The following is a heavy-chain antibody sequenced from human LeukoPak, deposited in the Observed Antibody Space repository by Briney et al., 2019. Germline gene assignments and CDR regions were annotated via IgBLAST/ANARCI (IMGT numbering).Heavy chain of an antibody. D-gene: IGHD6-13*01. J-gene: IGHJ4*02. CDR3: ATAIAASGTTGEDY. Sequence: PSETLSLTCAVYGGSFRGYYWSWVRQPPGKGLEWIGEINHSGSTHYNPSLKSRVSISVDTSKNQFSLKLTSVTAADTAVYYCATAIAASGTTGEDYWGQGILVTVSS. V-gene: IGHV4-34*01. CDR2: INHSGST. CDR1: GGSFRGYY.